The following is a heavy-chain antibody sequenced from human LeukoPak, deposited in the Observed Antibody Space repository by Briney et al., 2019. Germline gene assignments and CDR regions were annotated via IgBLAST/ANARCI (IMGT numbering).Heavy chain of an antibody. V-gene: IGHV4-30-4*01. CDR3: ARDCSGGSCYGAFDI. CDR2: IYDSGST. J-gene: IGHJ3*02. CDR1: GASIRSGDYY. Sequence: PSETLSLTCTVTGASIRSGDYYWSWIRQPPGKGLEWIGYIYDSGSTYYNPSLKSRITISVDTSENRFSLKLSSVTATDTAVYYCARDCSGGSCYGAFDIWGQGTMVTVST. D-gene: IGHD2-15*01.